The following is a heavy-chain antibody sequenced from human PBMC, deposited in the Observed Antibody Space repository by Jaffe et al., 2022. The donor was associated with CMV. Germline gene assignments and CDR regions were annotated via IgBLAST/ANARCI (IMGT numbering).Heavy chain of an antibody. CDR3: ARSYYDFWSGYWERYYYYYMDV. J-gene: IGHJ6*03. CDR2: IDWDDDK. Sequence: QVTLRESGPALVKPTQTLTLTCTFSGFSLSTSGMCVSWIRQPPGKALEWLARIDWDDDKYYSTSLKTRLTISKDTSKNQVVLTMTNMDPVDTATYYCARSYYDFWSGYWERYYYYYMDVWGKGTTVTVSS. D-gene: IGHD3-3*01. V-gene: IGHV2-70*15. CDR1: GFSLSTSGMC.